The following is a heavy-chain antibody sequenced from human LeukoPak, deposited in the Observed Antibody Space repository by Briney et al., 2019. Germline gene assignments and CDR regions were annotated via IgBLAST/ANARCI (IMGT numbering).Heavy chain of an antibody. CDR3: ARASGDIVETATMGSY. J-gene: IGHJ4*02. CDR2: VYSGGST. D-gene: IGHD5-18*01. Sequence: GGSLRLSCAASGFTVSGSYMSWVRQAPGKGLEWVSVVYSGGSTYYADSVKGRFTISRDNSKNMLYLQMNSLRAEDTAVYYCARASGDIVETATMGSYWGQGTLVTVSS. CDR1: GFTVSGSY. V-gene: IGHV3-66*01.